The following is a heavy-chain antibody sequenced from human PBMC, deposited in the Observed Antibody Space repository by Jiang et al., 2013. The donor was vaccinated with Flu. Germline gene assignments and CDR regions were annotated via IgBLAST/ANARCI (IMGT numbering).Heavy chain of an antibody. D-gene: IGHD6-13*01. CDR1: GGSISSGSYY. CDR2: IYTSGST. CDR3: AREYSSSSFDY. V-gene: IGHV4-61*02. J-gene: IGHJ4*02. Sequence: PGLVKPSQTLSLTCTVSGGSISSGSYYWSWIRQPAGKGLEWIGRIYTSGSTNYNPSLKSRVTISVDTSKNQFSLKLSSVTAADTAVYYCAREYSSSSFDYWGQGTLVTVSS.